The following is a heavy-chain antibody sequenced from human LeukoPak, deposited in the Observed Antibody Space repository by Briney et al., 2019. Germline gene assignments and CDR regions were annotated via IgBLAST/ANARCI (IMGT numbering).Heavy chain of an antibody. D-gene: IGHD3-22*01. J-gene: IGHJ4*02. Sequence: PSETLSLTCTVSGGSISSYYWSWIRQPPGKGLEWIGYIYYSGSTNYNPSLKSRVTISVDTSKNQFSLKLSSVTAADTGVYYCARERDYYDSSGYYYYFDYWGQGTLVTVSS. CDR3: ARERDYYDSSGYYYYFDY. CDR2: IYYSGST. CDR1: GGSISSYY. V-gene: IGHV4-59*01.